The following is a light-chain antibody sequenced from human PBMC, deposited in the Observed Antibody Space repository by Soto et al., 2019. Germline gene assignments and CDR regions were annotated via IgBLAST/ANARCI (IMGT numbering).Light chain of an antibody. Sequence: EAVWPQSPGTLSLSPGECVLPSCRASRRGSNNYLAWYQQKAGQAPRILIYGASNRATGIPDRFSGSGSGTDFTLTISRLEPEDFGVYYCQQQGTLPWTFGQGTKVDIK. V-gene: IGKV3-20*01. CDR3: QQQGTLPWT. CDR2: GAS. CDR1: RRGSNNY. J-gene: IGKJ1*01.